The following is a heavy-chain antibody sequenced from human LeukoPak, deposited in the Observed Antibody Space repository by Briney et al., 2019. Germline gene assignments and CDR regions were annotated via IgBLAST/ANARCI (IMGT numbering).Heavy chain of an antibody. CDR1: GFPVSAYY. V-gene: IGHV3-53*01. D-gene: IGHD3-16*01. J-gene: IGHJ4*02. Sequence: GGSLRLSCAASGFPVSAYYMSWVRQAPGKGLEWVSVIYSGGSTYYANSVGGRFTISRDNSKNTLFLQVNSLRAEDTAVYYCARGPGGDDHWGQGTLVTVSS. CDR3: ARGPGGDDH. CDR2: IYSGGST.